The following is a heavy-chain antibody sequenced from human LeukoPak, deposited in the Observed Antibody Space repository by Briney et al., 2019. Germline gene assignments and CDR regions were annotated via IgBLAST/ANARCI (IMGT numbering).Heavy chain of an antibody. CDR1: GGSISSLY. CDR2: IYYTGST. CDR3: ARHRAYSSSSPFDY. Sequence: SETLSLTCPVSGGSISSLYRSWIRQPPGKGLEWIGYIYYTGSTNYNPSLKSRVTMFVDMSKNQFSLRLSSVTAADTAVYYCARHRAYSSSSPFDYWGQGTLVTVSS. V-gene: IGHV4-59*08. J-gene: IGHJ4*02. D-gene: IGHD6-6*01.